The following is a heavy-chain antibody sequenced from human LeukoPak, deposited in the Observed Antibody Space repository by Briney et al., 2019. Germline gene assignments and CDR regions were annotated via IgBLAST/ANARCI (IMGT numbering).Heavy chain of an antibody. D-gene: IGHD3-22*01. Sequence: PSETLSLTCTVSGGSISSYYWSWIRQPPGKGLEGIGYIYYSGSTNYNPSLKSRVTISVDTSKNQFSLKLSSVTAADTAVYYCARASGYYYDSSGTLGDYFDYWGQGTLVTVSS. J-gene: IGHJ4*02. V-gene: IGHV4-59*12. CDR1: GGSISSYY. CDR2: IYYSGST. CDR3: ARASGYYYDSSGTLGDYFDY.